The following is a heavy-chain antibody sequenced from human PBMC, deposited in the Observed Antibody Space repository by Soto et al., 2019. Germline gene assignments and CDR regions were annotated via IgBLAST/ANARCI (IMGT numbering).Heavy chain of an antibody. J-gene: IGHJ6*02. Sequence: ASVKVSCKASGYTFTSYGISWVRQAPGQGLEWMGWISAYNGNTNYAQKLQGRVTMTTDTSTSTAYMELRSLRSDDTAVYYCAGVVITFPPYYYYGMDVWGQGTTVTV. CDR3: AGVVITFPPYYYYGMDV. D-gene: IGHD3-22*01. CDR2: ISAYNGNT. V-gene: IGHV1-18*01. CDR1: GYTFTSYG.